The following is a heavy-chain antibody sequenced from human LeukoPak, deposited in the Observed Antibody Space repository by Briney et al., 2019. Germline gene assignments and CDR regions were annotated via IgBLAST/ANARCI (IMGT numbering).Heavy chain of an antibody. CDR1: GGSISSGDSY. D-gene: IGHD2-15*01. V-gene: IGHV4-31*03. CDR3: ARALTLLGYCSGGSCYSALDAFDI. J-gene: IGHJ3*02. Sequence: SETLFLTCTVSGGSISSGDSYWSWIRQLPGKGLEWIGDIYYSGTTYYNPSLKSRLTMSVDTSKNQFSLKLGSVTAADTAVYYCARALTLLGYCSGGSCYSALDAFDIWGQGTMVTVSS. CDR2: IYYSGTT.